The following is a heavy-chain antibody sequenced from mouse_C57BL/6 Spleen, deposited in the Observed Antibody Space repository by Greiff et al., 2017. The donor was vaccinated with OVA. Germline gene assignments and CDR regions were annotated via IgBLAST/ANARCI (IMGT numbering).Heavy chain of an antibody. Sequence: QVQLQQSGAELVMPGASVKLSCKASGYTFTSYWMHWVKQRPGQGLEWIGEIDPSDSYTNYNQKFKGKSTLTVDKSSSTAYMQLSSLTSEDSAVYYCARNMYYYGSNLFDYWGQGTTLTVSS. CDR2: IDPSDSYT. CDR3: ARNMYYYGSNLFDY. CDR1: GYTFTSYW. J-gene: IGHJ2*01. D-gene: IGHD1-1*01. V-gene: IGHV1-69*01.